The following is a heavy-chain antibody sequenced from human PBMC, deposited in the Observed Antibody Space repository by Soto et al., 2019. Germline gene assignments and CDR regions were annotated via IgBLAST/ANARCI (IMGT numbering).Heavy chain of an antibody. V-gene: IGHV3-30*03. CDR3: ARDSGWHTHNFDY. Sequence: GGSRRLSCAASGFNFSNYGIHWVRQAPGKGLEWVAASSNEGRETFYADSANGRFTVSKEMSKNTAFMQMNTLRYDDTAVYFSARDSGWHTHNFDYWGQGTLVTVSS. J-gene: IGHJ4*02. CDR2: SSNEGRET. CDR1: GFNFSNYG. D-gene: IGHD3-10*01.